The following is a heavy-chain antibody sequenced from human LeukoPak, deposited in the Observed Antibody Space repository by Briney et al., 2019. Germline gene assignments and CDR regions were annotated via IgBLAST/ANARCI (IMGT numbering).Heavy chain of an antibody. CDR1: GGSISNYY. CDR3: ARSITGTRSKFVH. Sequence: LSETLSRTCTVSGGSISNYYWSWIRQPPGEGLEWIAYIYYSGSTIYNPSLKSRVTISVDTSKNQFSLNLNSVTAADTAVYYCARSITGTRSKFVHWGQGTRLTVSS. CDR2: IYYSGST. J-gene: IGHJ4*02. V-gene: IGHV4-59*08. D-gene: IGHD1/OR15-1a*01.